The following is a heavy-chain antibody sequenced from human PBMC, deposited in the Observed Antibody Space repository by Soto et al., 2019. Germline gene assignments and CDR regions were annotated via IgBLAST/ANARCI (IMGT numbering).Heavy chain of an antibody. CDR1: GYTFTSYA. D-gene: IGHD4-17*01. CDR2: INAGNGNT. V-gene: IGHV1-3*01. CDR3: ASRPGDYVEAFDI. J-gene: IGHJ3*02. Sequence: QVQLVQSGAEVKKPGASVKVSCKASGYTFTSYAMHWVRQAPGQRLEWMGWINAGNGNTKYSQKFQGRVTITRDTAASTAYRELSSLRSEDTAVDYWASRPGDYVEAFDIWGQGTMVTVSS.